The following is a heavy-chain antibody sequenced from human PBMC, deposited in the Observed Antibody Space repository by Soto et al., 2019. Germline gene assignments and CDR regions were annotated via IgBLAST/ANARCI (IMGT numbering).Heavy chain of an antibody. Sequence: EVQLLESGGGLVQPGGSLRLSCAASGFTFSSYAMSWVRQAPGKGLEWVSAISGSGGSTYYADSVKGRFTISRDNSKNTLYLQMNSLRAEDTAVYYCAKGPQLMVYAIQDSSGWYFDYWGQGTLVTVSS. D-gene: IGHD2-8*01. CDR3: AKGPQLMVYAIQDSSGWYFDY. V-gene: IGHV3-23*01. CDR1: GFTFSSYA. J-gene: IGHJ4*02. CDR2: ISGSGGST.